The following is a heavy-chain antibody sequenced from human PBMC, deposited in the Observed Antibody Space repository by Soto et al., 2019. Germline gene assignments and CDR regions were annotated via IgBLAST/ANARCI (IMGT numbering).Heavy chain of an antibody. CDR2: MTPKRETP. Sequence: QVHLVQSGAEVKKRGASVKVSCTASGYVFNIYDIHWVRQSTGQGLEWMVGMTPKRETPGYAPKFQGRFTMSRNTSLRAVSRVMTSVAAEYTSVYFCARGVHGGWSGETYYYAMDVWGQGTTVTVSS. V-gene: IGHV1-8*01. CDR1: GYVFNIYD. CDR3: ARGVHGGWSGETYYYAMDV. J-gene: IGHJ6*02. D-gene: IGHD3-3*01.